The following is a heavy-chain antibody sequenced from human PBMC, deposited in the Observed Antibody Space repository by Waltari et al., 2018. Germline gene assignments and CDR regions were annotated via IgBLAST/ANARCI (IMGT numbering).Heavy chain of an antibody. Sequence: QVQLQQWGAGLLKPSETLSLTCAVSGGSFSGYYWSWIRQPPGKGLEWIGEINHSGSTNYNPSLKSRVTISVDTSKNQFSLKLSSVTAADTAVYYCARGLTGTTYWFDPWGQGTLVTVSS. CDR1: GGSFSGYY. CDR2: INHSGST. V-gene: IGHV4-34*01. D-gene: IGHD4-4*01. J-gene: IGHJ5*02. CDR3: ARGLTGTTYWFDP.